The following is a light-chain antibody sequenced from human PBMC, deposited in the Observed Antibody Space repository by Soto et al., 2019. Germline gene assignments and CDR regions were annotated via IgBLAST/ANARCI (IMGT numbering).Light chain of an antibody. CDR1: QSLLYNNTYNY. Sequence: EIVMTQSPLTLPVTPGEPASISCRSSQSLLYNNTYNYLDWYVQKPGQSPQLLIYFGSNRAPGVRDRFSVSGSGTDFTLKINRVEAEDVGTYYCMQALQSLTFGQGTRLEIQ. CDR2: FGS. CDR3: MQALQSLT. V-gene: IGKV2-28*01. J-gene: IGKJ5*01.